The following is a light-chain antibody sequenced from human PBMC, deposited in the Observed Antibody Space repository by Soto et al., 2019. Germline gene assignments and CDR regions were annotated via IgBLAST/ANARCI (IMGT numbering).Light chain of an antibody. J-gene: IGKJ4*02. V-gene: IGKV3D-15*01. CDR1: QSINNK. Sequence: EIVMTQSPATLSVSPGERVTLSCRASQSINNKVAWYQQKPGQAPRLLIFGASSRAPGIPARFSGSGSGTDFTLTISSLEPEDFAVYYCQQRNNWPLTFGGGTKVDIK. CDR3: QQRNNWPLT. CDR2: GAS.